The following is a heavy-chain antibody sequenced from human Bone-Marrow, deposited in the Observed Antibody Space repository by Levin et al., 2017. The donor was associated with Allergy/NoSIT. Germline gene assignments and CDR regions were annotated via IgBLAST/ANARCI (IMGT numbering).Heavy chain of an antibody. Sequence: GGSLRLSCAASGFTFHTFGMHWVRQAPGKGLEWVAVIGYDGSNKYYADSVKGRFTISRDDSKRTLHLQMDTVRAEDTAVYYCARGDISGWSSYSYNLDVWGPGTTVTVSS. CDR3: ARGDISGWSSYSYNLDV. V-gene: IGHV3-33*03. CDR1: GFTFHTFG. D-gene: IGHD6-19*01. J-gene: IGHJ6*02. CDR2: IGYDGSNK.